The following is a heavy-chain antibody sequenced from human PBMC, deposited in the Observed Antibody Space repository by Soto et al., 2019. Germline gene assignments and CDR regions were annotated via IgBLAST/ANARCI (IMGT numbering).Heavy chain of an antibody. CDR1: GYTFTSYY. CDR2: INPSGGST. J-gene: IGHJ4*02. CDR3: AREPTNSSSGLGLDY. Sequence: ASVKVSCKASGYTFTSYYMHWVRQAPGQGLEWMGIINPSGGSTSYAQKFQGRVTMTRDTSTSTVYMELSSLRSEDTVVYYCAREPTNSSSGLGLDYWGQGTLVTVSS. D-gene: IGHD6-13*01. V-gene: IGHV1-46*01.